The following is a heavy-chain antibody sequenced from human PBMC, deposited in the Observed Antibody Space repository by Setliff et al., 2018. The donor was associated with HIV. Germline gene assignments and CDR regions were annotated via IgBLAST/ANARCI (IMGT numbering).Heavy chain of an antibody. J-gene: IGHJ6*03. Sequence: LSCAASGFTFSIYEMNWVRQAPGKGLEWIGHIYTSGSTNYNPSLKSRVTMSVDTSKNQFSLKLSSVTAADTAVYYCARVVGYYDSSGYPNYYYYYMDVWGKGTTVTVSS. D-gene: IGHD3-22*01. CDR2: IYTSGST. CDR1: GFTFSIYE. CDR3: ARVVGYYDSSGYPNYYYYYMDV. V-gene: IGHV4-4*08.